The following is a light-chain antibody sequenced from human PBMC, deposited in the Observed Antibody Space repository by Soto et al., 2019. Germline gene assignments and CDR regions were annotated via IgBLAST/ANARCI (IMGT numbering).Light chain of an antibody. CDR1: QSVGSN. CDR2: GAS. CDR3: QQYNYWPPDRT. J-gene: IGKJ1*01. Sequence: EIVMTQSPATLSVSPGERATLSCRASQSVGSNLAGYQQKPGQAPRLLIYGASTRATGIPARFSGSGSGTEFTLTISSLQSEDFAIYFCQQYNYWPPDRTFGQGTKVEIK. V-gene: IGKV3-15*01.